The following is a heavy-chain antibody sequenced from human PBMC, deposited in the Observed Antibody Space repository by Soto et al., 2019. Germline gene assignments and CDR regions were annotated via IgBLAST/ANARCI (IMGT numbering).Heavy chain of an antibody. CDR1: GGSFSGYY. CDR3: ARESVDIVATFFDY. Sequence: SETLSLTCAVYGGSFSGYYWSWIRQPPGKGLEWIGEINHSGSTNYNPSLKSRVTISVDTSKNQFSLKLSSVTAADTAVYYCARESVDIVATFFDYCGQGTMVTVYS. D-gene: IGHD5-12*01. V-gene: IGHV4-34*01. J-gene: IGHJ4*02. CDR2: INHSGST.